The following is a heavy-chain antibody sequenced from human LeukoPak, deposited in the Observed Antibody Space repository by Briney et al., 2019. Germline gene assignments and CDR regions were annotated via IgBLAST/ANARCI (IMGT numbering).Heavy chain of an antibody. D-gene: IGHD3-9*01. CDR2: MNPNSGNT. V-gene: IGHV1-8*01. CDR1: GYTFTSYD. Sequence: ASVKVSCKASGYTFTSYDINWVRQATGQGLEWMGWMNPNSGNTGYAQKFQGRVTMTRNTSISTAYMELSSLRSEDTAVYYCARGPRGRDDYDILTGYYIPLPEGGIWGQGTLVTVSS. CDR3: ARGPRGRDDYDILTGYYIPLPEGGI. J-gene: IGHJ4*02.